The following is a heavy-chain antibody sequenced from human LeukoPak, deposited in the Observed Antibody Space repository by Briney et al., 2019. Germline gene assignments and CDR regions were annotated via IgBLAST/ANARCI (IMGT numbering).Heavy chain of an antibody. CDR3: ARGVWLQFYNILTGYGVFDF. CDR1: GYTLTEYY. Sequence: ASVRVSCKASGYTLTEYYLYWVRQAPGQGLECMGWMNPSNGDTNYTQKFQARVTMTRDTSISTAYMDLSSPRSDDTAVYYCARGVWLQFYNILTGYGVFDFWGQGTLVTVSS. J-gene: IGHJ4*02. CDR2: MNPSNGDT. V-gene: IGHV1-2*02. D-gene: IGHD3-9*01.